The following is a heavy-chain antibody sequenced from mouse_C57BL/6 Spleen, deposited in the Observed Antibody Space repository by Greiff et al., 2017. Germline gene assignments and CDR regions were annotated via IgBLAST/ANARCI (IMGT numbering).Heavy chain of an antibody. D-gene: IGHD2-1*01. J-gene: IGHJ4*01. Sequence: VQLQQSGAELVKPGASVKLSCTASGFNINDYYMHWVKQRTEQGLEWIGRIDPEDGETKYAPKFQGKATITADTSSNTAYLQLSSLTSEDTAVYYCATPYGNFAMDYWGQGTSVTVSS. CDR3: ATPYGNFAMDY. CDR2: IDPEDGET. CDR1: GFNINDYY. V-gene: IGHV14-2*01.